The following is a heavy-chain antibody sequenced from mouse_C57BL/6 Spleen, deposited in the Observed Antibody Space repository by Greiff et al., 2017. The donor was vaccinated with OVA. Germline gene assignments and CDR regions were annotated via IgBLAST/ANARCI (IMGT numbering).Heavy chain of an antibody. V-gene: IGHV3-6*01. CDR1: GYSITSGYY. Sequence: EVQLQESGPGLVKPSQSLSLTCSVTGYSITSGYYWNWIRQFPGNKLEWMGYISYDGSNNYNPSLKNRISITRDTSKNQFFLKLNSVTTEDTATYYCARSGGSVSWYFDVWGTGTTVTVSS. D-gene: IGHD1-1*01. CDR3: ARSGGSVSWYFDV. J-gene: IGHJ1*03. CDR2: ISYDGSN.